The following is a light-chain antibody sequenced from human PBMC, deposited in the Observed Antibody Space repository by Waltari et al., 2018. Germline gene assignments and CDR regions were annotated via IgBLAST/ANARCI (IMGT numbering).Light chain of an antibody. CDR3: QQYESLIA. CDR1: HDVSKR. Sequence: DIQLTQSPSSLSASIGDGVTFTCRASHDVSKRLNWYQQKLGEAPKLLIYDVSHLERGVPSRFRGRGSGTDFTLTISSLEPEDVATYYCQQYESLIAFGQGTRL. V-gene: IGKV1-33*01. J-gene: IGKJ5*01. CDR2: DVS.